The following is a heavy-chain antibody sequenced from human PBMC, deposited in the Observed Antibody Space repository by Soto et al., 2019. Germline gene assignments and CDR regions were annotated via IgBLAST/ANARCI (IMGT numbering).Heavy chain of an antibody. V-gene: IGHV3-30*03. CDR1: GFTFNSYG. CDR2: ISYDSTKT. Sequence: QVQLVESGGGVVQPGRSLRLSCAASGFTFNSYGMHWVRQGPGNGLEWVAFISYDSTKTYYADSVKGRFTISRDNSNSALYVQMNSLTGEDTAVYYWARTRSAWSAFHYFALDVWGQGTTVPVSS. J-gene: IGHJ6*02. CDR3: ARTRSAWSAFHYFALDV. D-gene: IGHD1-26*01.